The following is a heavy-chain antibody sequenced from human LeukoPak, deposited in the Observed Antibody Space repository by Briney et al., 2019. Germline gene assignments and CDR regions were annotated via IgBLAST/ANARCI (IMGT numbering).Heavy chain of an antibody. CDR3: ARVDLDY. J-gene: IGHJ4*02. V-gene: IGHV3-30-3*01. CDR2: ISYDGSNK. Sequence: GRSLRLSCAASGFTFSSYAMHWVRQAPGKGLEWVAVISYDGSNKYYADSVKGRFTISRDNSKNTLYLQMNSLRAEDTAVYYCARVDLDYWGQGTLVTVSS. CDR1: GFTFSSYA.